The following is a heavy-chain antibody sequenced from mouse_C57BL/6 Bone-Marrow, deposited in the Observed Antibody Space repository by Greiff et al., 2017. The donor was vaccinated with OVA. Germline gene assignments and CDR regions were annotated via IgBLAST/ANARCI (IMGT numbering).Heavy chain of an antibody. CDR3: ARSGYYGSSWDWFAY. V-gene: IGHV14-3*01. Sequence: EVKLVESVAELVRPGASVKLSCTASGFNIKNTYMHWVKQRPEQGLEWIGRIDPANGNTKYAPKFQGKATITADTSSNTAYLQLSSLTSEDTAIYYCARSGYYGSSWDWFAYWGQGTLVTVSA. D-gene: IGHD1-1*01. CDR2: IDPANGNT. J-gene: IGHJ3*01. CDR1: GFNIKNTY.